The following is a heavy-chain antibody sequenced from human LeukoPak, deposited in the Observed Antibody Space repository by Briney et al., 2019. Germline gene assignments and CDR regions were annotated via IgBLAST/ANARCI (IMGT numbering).Heavy chain of an antibody. J-gene: IGHJ4*02. Sequence: SETLSLTCTVSGGSISSYYWSWIRQPPGKGLEWIGYIYYSGSANYNPSLKSRVTISVDTSKNQFSLKLSSVTAADTAVYYCASLSSLGVDHDSWGQGTLVTVSS. CDR2: IYYSGSA. CDR3: ASLSSLGVDHDS. V-gene: IGHV4-59*12. D-gene: IGHD3-10*01. CDR1: GGSISSYY.